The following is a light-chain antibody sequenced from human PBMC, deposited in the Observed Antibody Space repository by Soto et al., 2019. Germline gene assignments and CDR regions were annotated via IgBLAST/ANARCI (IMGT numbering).Light chain of an antibody. V-gene: IGLV1-44*01. CDR2: SDN. Sequence: QAVVTQPPSASGTPGQRVTISCSGSSPNIGSNFVSWYQQVPGTAPRLLIYSDNQRPSGVPDRFSGSRSGTSASLAISGLQSEDETEYYCAAWDDSLYGLVFGGGTKLTVL. CDR1: SPNIGSNF. J-gene: IGLJ2*01. CDR3: AAWDDSLYGLV.